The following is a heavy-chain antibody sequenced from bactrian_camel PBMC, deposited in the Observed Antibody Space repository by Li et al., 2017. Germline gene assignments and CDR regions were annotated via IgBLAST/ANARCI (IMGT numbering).Heavy chain of an antibody. CDR3: AADDRWELCMGKTVEDGYSGFGY. D-gene: IGHD3*01. J-gene: IGHJ6*01. V-gene: IGHV3S63*01. Sequence: HVQLVESGGGMVQTGGSLKLSCVASGLNFDESEMGWIRQAPGEECELISTISNFGDAWYLDSVKDRVTISRDNTKNTVSLVINNLKPEDTAVYYCAADDRWELCMGKTVEDGYSGFGYWGKGTQVTVS. CDR2: ISNFGDA. CDR1: GLNFDESE.